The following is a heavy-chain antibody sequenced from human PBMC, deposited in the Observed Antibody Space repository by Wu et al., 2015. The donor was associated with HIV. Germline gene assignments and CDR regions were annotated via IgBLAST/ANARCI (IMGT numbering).Heavy chain of an antibody. CDR1: GGPTSEDSSSTYA. V-gene: IGHV1-69*05. CDR3: ARVQFDPDYYTYFDL. Sequence: QVHLVQSGTEVKKPGSSVRLSCKASGGPTSEDSSSTYAMNWVRQAPGQGLEWVGGIIPIFGTTNYAQRFQGRVTVTTDEITDTTYLDLRRLRVDDTALYFCARVQFDPDYYTYFDLWGQGTLVTVSS. CDR2: IIPIFGTT. J-gene: IGHJ5*01. D-gene: IGHD4/OR15-4a*01.